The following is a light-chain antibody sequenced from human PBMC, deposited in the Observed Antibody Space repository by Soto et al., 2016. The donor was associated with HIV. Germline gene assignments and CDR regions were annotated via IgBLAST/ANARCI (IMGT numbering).Light chain of an antibody. CDR3: QVWDTNSDHPV. V-gene: IGLV3-21*02. CDR1: NIGAKS. CDR2: EDS. J-gene: IGLJ2*01. Sequence: SYELSQPPSMSVAPGEPARITCGGNNIGAKSVHWYQQKPGQAPLLVVYEDSDRPSGIPERFSGSNSGNTATLTISRVEAGDEADYYCQVWDTNSDHPVFGGGTTVTV.